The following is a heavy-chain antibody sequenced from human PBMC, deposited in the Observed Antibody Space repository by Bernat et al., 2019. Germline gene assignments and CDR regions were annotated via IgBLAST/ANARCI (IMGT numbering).Heavy chain of an antibody. J-gene: IGHJ4*02. Sequence: QVQLVESGGGVVQPVRSLRLSCAASGFTFSSYAMHWVRQAPGKGLEWVAVISYDGSNKYYADSVKGRFTISRDNSKNTLYLQMNSLRAEDTAVYYCARDMVAGGTVTTGYWGQGTLVTVTS. CDR1: GFTFSSYA. CDR2: ISYDGSNK. V-gene: IGHV3-30*01. D-gene: IGHD4-17*01. CDR3: ARDMVAGGTVTTGY.